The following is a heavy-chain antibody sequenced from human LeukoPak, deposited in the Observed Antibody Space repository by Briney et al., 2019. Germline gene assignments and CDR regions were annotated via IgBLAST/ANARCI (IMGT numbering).Heavy chain of an antibody. D-gene: IGHD2-2*01. Sequence: SETLSLTCAVYGESFSRYHWNWIRQPPGKGLEWIGEISHSGSTNYNPSLKSRVTISVDTSKNQFSLKLSSVTAADTAVYYCARPGYCRATICSDAFDIWGQGTMVTVSS. CDR3: ARPGYCRATICSDAFDI. CDR2: ISHSGST. CDR1: GESFSRYH. V-gene: IGHV4-34*01. J-gene: IGHJ3*02.